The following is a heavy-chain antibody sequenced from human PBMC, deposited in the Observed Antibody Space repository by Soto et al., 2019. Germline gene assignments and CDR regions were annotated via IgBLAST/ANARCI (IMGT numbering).Heavy chain of an antibody. J-gene: IGHJ6*02. V-gene: IGHV4-4*07. D-gene: IGHD3-16*01. CDR1: VGSISSYY. Sequence: SATLSLTCTVSVGSISSYYCSWIRQAAGKGLEWIGRIDTSGTTNYNPSLRSRVTMSVDASKNQFSLNLSSVTAADTAVYFCARGPRGYVYYHGMDVWGQGTTVTVSS. CDR3: ARGPRGYVYYHGMDV. CDR2: IDTSGTT.